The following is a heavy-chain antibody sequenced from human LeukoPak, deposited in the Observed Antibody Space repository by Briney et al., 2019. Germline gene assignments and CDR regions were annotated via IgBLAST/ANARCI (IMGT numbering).Heavy chain of an antibody. D-gene: IGHD4-17*01. Sequence: GESLKISCKGSGYSFTSYWIGWVRQMPGKGLEWMGIIYPGDSDTRYSPSLQGQVTISADKSISTAYLQWSSLKASDTAMYYCARHVSLYGDYDYGMDVWGQGTTVTVSS. V-gene: IGHV5-51*01. CDR1: GYSFTSYW. CDR3: ARHVSLYGDYDYGMDV. J-gene: IGHJ6*02. CDR2: IYPGDSDT.